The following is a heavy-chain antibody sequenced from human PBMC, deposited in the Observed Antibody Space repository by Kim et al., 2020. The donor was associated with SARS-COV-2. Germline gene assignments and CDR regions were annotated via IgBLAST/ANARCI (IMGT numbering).Heavy chain of an antibody. CDR2: ISSSGTI. V-gene: IGHV3-48*02. CDR1: GFSFSTYS. CDR3: ARELPFHYFDY. D-gene: IGHD2-21*01. J-gene: IGHJ4*02. Sequence: GGSQRLSCAASGFSFSTYSMDWVRQAPGKGPEWVSYISSSGTIQYADSVKDRFTISRDNAKNSLFLQMNSLRDEDTAVYYCARELPFHYFDYWGQGALVT.